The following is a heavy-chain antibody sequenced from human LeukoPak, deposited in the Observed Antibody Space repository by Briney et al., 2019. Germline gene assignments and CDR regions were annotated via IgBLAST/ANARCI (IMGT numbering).Heavy chain of an antibody. D-gene: IGHD6-13*01. J-gene: IGHJ4*02. CDR3: AKEGSSWSTFDY. Sequence: GGSLRLSCATSGFTFNDYAMYWVRQAPGKGLEWVSGISWNSRSIAYADSVKGRFTISRDNAKNFLYLQMNSLRAEDMALYYCAKEGSSWSTFDYWGQGTLVTVSS. CDR1: GFTFNDYA. CDR2: ISWNSRSI. V-gene: IGHV3-9*03.